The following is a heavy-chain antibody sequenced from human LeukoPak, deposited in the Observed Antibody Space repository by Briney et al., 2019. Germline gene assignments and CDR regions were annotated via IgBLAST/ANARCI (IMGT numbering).Heavy chain of an antibody. D-gene: IGHD3-22*01. CDR2: ISHGGSNK. CDR3: AREYYDNSGGEDAFDI. Sequence: GGSLRLSCAASGFTFSSYGMHWVRQAPGKGLEWVAVISHGGSNKYYTDSVKGRFTISRDNSNNTLYLQMNSLRAEDTAMYYCAREYYDNSGGEDAFDIWGPGTMVTVSS. V-gene: IGHV3-30*03. CDR1: GFTFSSYG. J-gene: IGHJ3*02.